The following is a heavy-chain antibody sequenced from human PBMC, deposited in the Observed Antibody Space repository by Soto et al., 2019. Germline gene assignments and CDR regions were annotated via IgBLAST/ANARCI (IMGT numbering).Heavy chain of an antibody. J-gene: IGHJ4*02. V-gene: IGHV3-48*02. CDR2: ITRTSVTI. D-gene: IGHD2-21*01. CDR3: ARGGDSPYFDN. Sequence: EVELLESGGGLVQPGGSLRLSCTASGFTLSSYAMNWVRQAPGKGLEWLSYITRTSVTIYYADSVKGRFTISRDNAKNSLSLQMNSLRDEDTAVYYCARGGDSPYFDNWGQGTLVTVSS. CDR1: GFTLSSYA.